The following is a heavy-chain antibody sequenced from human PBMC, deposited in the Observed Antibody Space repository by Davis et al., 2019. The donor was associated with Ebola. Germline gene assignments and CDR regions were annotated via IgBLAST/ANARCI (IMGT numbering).Heavy chain of an antibody. CDR1: GYTFTNYG. V-gene: IGHV1-18*01. D-gene: IGHD3-3*01. CDR3: ARVRGVVMFYMDV. Sequence: ASVKVSCKASGYTFTNYGITWVRQAPGQGLEWMGWISAYNGNTNYAEKVQGRVTMTRDTSTSTAYMELRSLRSDDTAVYYCARVRGVVMFYMDVWGKGTTVTVSS. J-gene: IGHJ6*03. CDR2: ISAYNGNT.